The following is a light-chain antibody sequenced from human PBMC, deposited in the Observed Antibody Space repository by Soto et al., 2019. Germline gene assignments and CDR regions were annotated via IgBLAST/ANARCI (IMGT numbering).Light chain of an antibody. Sequence: QSVLTQPPSASGTPGQRVTISCSGSSSNIGNNYVYLYQQLPGTAPKLLIYRNNHRPSGVPARFSGSKSGTSASLAISGLRSEDEADYYCAAWDDSLSGVVFGGGTKLTVL. V-gene: IGLV1-47*01. CDR1: SSNIGNNY. CDR3: AAWDDSLSGVV. CDR2: RNN. J-gene: IGLJ2*01.